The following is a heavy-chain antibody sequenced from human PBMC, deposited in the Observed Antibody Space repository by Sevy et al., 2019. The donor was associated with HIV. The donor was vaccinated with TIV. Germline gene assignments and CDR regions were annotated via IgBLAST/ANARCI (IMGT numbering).Heavy chain of an antibody. J-gene: IGHJ3*02. V-gene: IGHV3-33*01. Sequence: GGSLRLSCAASGFTFSSYGMHWVRQAPGKGLEWVAVIWYDGSNKYYAYSVKGRFTISRDNSKNTLYLQMNSLRAEDTAVYYCASGGLYDSSGYYYVSAFDIWGQGTMVTVSS. CDR1: GFTFSSYG. CDR2: IWYDGSNK. CDR3: ASGGLYDSSGYYYVSAFDI. D-gene: IGHD3-22*01.